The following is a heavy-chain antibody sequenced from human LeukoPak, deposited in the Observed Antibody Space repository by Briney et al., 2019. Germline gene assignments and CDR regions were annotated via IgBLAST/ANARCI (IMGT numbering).Heavy chain of an antibody. V-gene: IGHV1-2*02. CDR2: INPNSGGA. J-gene: IGHJ4*02. CDR3: ATTYDILTGSYYFDY. CDR1: GYTFTGYY. Sequence: VASVKVSCKASGYTFTGYYMHWVRQAPGQGREWMGWINPNSGGANYAQKFQGRVTMTRDTSISTAYMELSRLRSDDTAVYYCATTYDILTGSYYFDYWGQGTLVTVSS. D-gene: IGHD3-9*01.